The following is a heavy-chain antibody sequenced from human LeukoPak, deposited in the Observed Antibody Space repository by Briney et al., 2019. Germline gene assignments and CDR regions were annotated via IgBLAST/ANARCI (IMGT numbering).Heavy chain of an antibody. CDR1: GFTFSSYA. D-gene: IGHD6-19*01. CDR2: ISYDGSNK. V-gene: IGHV3-30*04. Sequence: GGSLRLSCAASGFTFSSYAMHWVRQAPGKGLEWVAVISYDGSNKYYADSVKGRFTISRDNSKNTLYLQMNSLRAEDTAVYYCAKDQKQWLVYDAFDIWGQGTMVTVSS. J-gene: IGHJ3*02. CDR3: AKDQKQWLVYDAFDI.